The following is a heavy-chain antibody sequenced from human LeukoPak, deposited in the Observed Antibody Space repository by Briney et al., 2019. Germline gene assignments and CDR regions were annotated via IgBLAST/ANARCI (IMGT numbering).Heavy chain of an antibody. Sequence: GGSLRLSCAASGFTFSTYAMSWGRQARGKGVEWVSAISGSGGSTYYADSVKGGFAISRHNPLHTLFLEMNSLRVEDTAVFYCASARGETTLTNGAYYYRMGVWGQGTTVTGSS. CDR2: ISGSGGST. CDR3: ASARGETTLTNGAYYYRMGV. V-gene: IGHV3-23*01. J-gene: IGHJ6*02. D-gene: IGHD4-17*01. CDR1: GFTFSTYA.